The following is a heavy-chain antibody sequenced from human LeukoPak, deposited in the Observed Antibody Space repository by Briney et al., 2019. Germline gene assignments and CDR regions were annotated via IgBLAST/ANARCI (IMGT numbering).Heavy chain of an antibody. D-gene: IGHD2-15*01. CDR3: ARFPCSGDSCYSGIRAFDI. CDR2: INHSGST. V-gene: IGHV4-34*01. J-gene: IGHJ3*02. CDR1: GGSFSTYY. Sequence: SETLSLTCAIYGGSFSTYYWNWIRQSPGKGLEWIWEINHSGSTNSNPSLKSRVTILIDTSKNQFSLKLSSVTPADTAVYYCARFPCSGDSCYSGIRAFDIWGQGTMVIVSP.